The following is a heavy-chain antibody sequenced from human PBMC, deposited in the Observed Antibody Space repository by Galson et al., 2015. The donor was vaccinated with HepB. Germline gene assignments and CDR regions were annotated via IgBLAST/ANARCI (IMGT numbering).Heavy chain of an antibody. CDR3: ARDSVMCTGCAFDV. CDR1: GFTFSNFW. V-gene: IGHV3-7*05. CDR2: IKTDGSEK. Sequence: SLRLSCAASGFTFSNFWMSWVRQAPGKGLEWVANIKTDGSEKYYVDSVKGRFTISRDNAKNSLYLQMNSLRAEDTAVYYCARDSVMCTGCAFDVWGQGTTVTASS. D-gene: IGHD5/OR15-5a*01. J-gene: IGHJ3*01.